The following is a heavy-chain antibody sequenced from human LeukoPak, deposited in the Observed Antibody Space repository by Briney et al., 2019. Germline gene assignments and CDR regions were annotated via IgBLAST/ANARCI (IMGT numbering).Heavy chain of an antibody. D-gene: IGHD2-21*02. V-gene: IGHV1-24*01. J-gene: IGHJ4*02. CDR2: FDPEDGET. Sequence: ASVKVSCKASGYTFTGYHIHWVRQAPGKGLEWMGGFDPEDGETIYAQKFQGRVTMTEDTSTDTAYMELSSLRSEDTAVYYCASAYCGGDCYPSFDYWGQGTLVTVSS. CDR3: ASAYCGGDCYPSFDY. CDR1: GYTFTGYH.